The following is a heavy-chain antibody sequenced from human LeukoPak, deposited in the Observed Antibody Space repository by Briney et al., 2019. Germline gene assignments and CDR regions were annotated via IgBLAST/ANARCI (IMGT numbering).Heavy chain of an antibody. CDR1: GYTFTNYY. J-gene: IGHJ4*02. Sequence: ASVKVFCKTSGYTFTNYYMHWVRQAPGQGLEWMGIINPSGGSTSYAQKFQGRVTMTRDTSTSTVYMELSSLRSEDTAVYYCARDGPLRLGELSSYYFDYWGQGTLVTVSS. V-gene: IGHV1-46*01. CDR2: INPSGGST. CDR3: ARDGPLRLGELSSYYFDY. D-gene: IGHD3-16*02.